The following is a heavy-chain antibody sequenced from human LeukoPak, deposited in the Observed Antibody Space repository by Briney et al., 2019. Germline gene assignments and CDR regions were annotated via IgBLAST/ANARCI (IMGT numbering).Heavy chain of an antibody. Sequence: PGGSLRLSCAASGFTFSSYAMSWVRQPPGKGLEWIGEINYSGSTNYNPSLKSRVTISVDTSKNQFSLKLSSVTAADTAVYYCARGRGSSWYGGRAFDIWGQGTMVTVSS. CDR3: ARGRGSSWYGGRAFDI. V-gene: IGHV4-34*01. J-gene: IGHJ3*02. CDR2: INYSGST. D-gene: IGHD6-13*01. CDR1: GFTFSSYA.